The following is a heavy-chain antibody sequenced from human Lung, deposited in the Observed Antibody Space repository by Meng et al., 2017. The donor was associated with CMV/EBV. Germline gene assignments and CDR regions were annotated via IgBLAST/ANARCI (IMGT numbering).Heavy chain of an antibody. CDR2: INPSDNTT. J-gene: IGHJ4*02. CDR3: ARDLGYSSSWYFQYYFDC. D-gene: IGHD6-13*01. Sequence: XXVSCKASGHTLTNYYIHWVRQAPGQGLEWMGIINPSDNTTIYAQKFQGRVTMTRDTSTSTVYMELSSLRSDDTALYYCARDLGYSSSWYFQYYFDCWGQGTXVTVSS. CDR1: GHTLTNYY. V-gene: IGHV1-46*01.